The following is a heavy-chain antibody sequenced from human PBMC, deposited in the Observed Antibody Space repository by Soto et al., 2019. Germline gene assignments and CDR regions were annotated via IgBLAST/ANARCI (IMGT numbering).Heavy chain of an antibody. D-gene: IGHD6-19*01. J-gene: IGHJ4*02. V-gene: IGHV4-59*08. CDR2: IHYSDST. CDR3: ARLSGCSSGWPFDY. Sequence: SETLSLTCSVSGGSISGYYWSWIRQPPGKGLEWIGYIHYSDSTNYNPSLKSRVTISLDTSKSQFSLKLRSVTAADTAVYYCARLSGCSSGWPFDYWGQGTLVTVSS. CDR1: GGSISGYY.